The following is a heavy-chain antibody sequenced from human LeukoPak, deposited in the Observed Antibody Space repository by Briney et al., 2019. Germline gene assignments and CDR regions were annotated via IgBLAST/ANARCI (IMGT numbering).Heavy chain of an antibody. CDR2: INSDGSST. CDR1: GFTFSSYW. CDR3: AREPYGDYGPTDGDY. J-gene: IGHJ4*02. D-gene: IGHD4-17*01. V-gene: IGHV3-74*01. Sequence: GGSLRLSCAASGFTFSSYWMYWVRQAPGKGLVWVSRINSDGSSTSYADSVKGRFTISRDNSKNTLYLQMNSLRAEDTAVYYCAREPYGDYGPTDGDYWGQGTLVTVSS.